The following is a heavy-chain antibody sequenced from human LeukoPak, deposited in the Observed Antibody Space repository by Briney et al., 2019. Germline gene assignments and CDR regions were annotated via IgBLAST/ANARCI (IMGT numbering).Heavy chain of an antibody. CDR3: ARDPYYVWGSYWTFDY. D-gene: IGHD3-16*01. V-gene: IGHV1-18*01. J-gene: IGHJ4*02. CDR2: ISAYNGNT. Sequence: ASVKVSCKASGYTFTSYGISWVRQAPGQGLEWMGWISAYNGNTNYAQKLQGRVTMTTDTSTSTAYMELRSLRSDDTAVYYCARDPYYVWGSYWTFDYRGQGTLVTVSS. CDR1: GYTFTSYG.